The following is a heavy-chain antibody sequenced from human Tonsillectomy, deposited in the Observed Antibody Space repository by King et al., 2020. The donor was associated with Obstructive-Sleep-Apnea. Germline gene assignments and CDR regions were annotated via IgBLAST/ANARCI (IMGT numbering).Heavy chain of an antibody. V-gene: IGHV4-34*01. CDR3: ARGRYFDSGSYYPPDY. D-gene: IGHD3-10*01. J-gene: IGHJ4*02. Sequence: QVQLQQWGAGLLKPSETLSLTCAVYGGSFSGYYWSWIRQPPGKGLEWIGEINHSGTTSCNPSLKSRVTISVDTSKNQISLKLSSVTAADTAVYYCARGRYFDSGSYYPPDYWGQGTLVTVSS. CDR2: INHSGTT. CDR1: GGSFSGYY.